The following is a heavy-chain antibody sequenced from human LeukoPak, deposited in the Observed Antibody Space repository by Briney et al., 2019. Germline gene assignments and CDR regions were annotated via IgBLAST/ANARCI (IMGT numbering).Heavy chain of an antibody. Sequence: SETLSLTCTVSGGSISSYYWSWIRQPPGKGLEWIGEINHSGSTNYNPSLKSRVTISVDTSKNQFSLKLSSVTAADTAVYYCASGTGNKYYDILTGYYFDYWGQGTLVTVSS. CDR3: ASGTGNKYYDILTGYYFDY. V-gene: IGHV4-34*01. CDR2: INHSGST. J-gene: IGHJ4*02. D-gene: IGHD3-9*01. CDR1: GGSISSYY.